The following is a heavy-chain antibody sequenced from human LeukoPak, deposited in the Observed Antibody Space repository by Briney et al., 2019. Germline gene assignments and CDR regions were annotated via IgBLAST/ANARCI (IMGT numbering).Heavy chain of an antibody. CDR3: ARARGVVHTAGYMDI. V-gene: IGHV4-34*01. Sequence: PSETLSLTCTVSGGSISSYYWSWIRQPPGKGLEWIGEINHSGSTNYNPSLKSRVTISVDTSKNQFSLKLSSVTAADTAVYYCARARGVVHTAGYMDIWGKGTTVTVSS. D-gene: IGHD3-3*01. CDR1: GGSISSYY. J-gene: IGHJ6*03. CDR2: INHSGST.